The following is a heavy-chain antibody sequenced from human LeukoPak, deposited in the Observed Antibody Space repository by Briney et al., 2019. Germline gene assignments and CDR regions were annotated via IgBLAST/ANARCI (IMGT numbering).Heavy chain of an antibody. D-gene: IGHD6-6*01. CDR3: AKDSHYFGSSPGDY. CDR1: GLTVSNNY. V-gene: IGHV3-53*05. Sequence: GGSLRLSCAASGLTVSNNYMSWVRQAPGKGLEWVSVIYAGGSTYYADSVKGRFTISRGNSKNTLYLQMNSLRAEDTAVYYCAKDSHYFGSSPGDYWGQGTLVTVSS. CDR2: IYAGGST. J-gene: IGHJ4*02.